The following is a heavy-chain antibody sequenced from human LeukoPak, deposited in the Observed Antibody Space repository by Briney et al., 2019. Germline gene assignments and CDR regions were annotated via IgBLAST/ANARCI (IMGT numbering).Heavy chain of an antibody. Sequence: GGSLRLSCAASGFTFSSYEMNWVRQAPGKGLEWVSYISSSGGIIYYADSVKGRFTISRDNAKNSLYLQMNSLRAEDTAVYYCARGSITIFGVVTLWGQGTLVTVSS. V-gene: IGHV3-48*03. D-gene: IGHD3-3*01. CDR1: GFTFSSYE. CDR2: ISSSGGII. J-gene: IGHJ4*02. CDR3: ARGSITIFGVVTL.